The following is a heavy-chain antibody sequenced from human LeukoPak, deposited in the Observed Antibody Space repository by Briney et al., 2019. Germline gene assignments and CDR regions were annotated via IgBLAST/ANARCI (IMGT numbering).Heavy chain of an antibody. D-gene: IGHD3-22*01. Sequence: ASVKVSCKASGYTFTNYDINWVRQATGQGLEWMGWMNPNSGNTGYAQKFQGRVTMTRNTSISTAYMELSSLRSEDTAVCYCARIYYDSSGYYLGLYYYYYMDVWGKGTTVTVSS. CDR1: GYTFTNYD. J-gene: IGHJ6*03. V-gene: IGHV1-8*01. CDR2: MNPNSGNT. CDR3: ARIYYDSSGYYLGLYYYYYMDV.